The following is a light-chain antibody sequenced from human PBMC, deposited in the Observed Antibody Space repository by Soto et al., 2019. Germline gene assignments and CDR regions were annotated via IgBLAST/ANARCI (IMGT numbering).Light chain of an antibody. CDR2: DVS. V-gene: IGKV1-13*02. J-gene: IGKJ5*01. CDR3: QQFNSYPIT. Sequence: AIQLTQSPSSLSASVGDRVTITCRASQGIRGALAWYQQRPGKPPKMLIYDVSKLERGVSSRFSGSDSGTHFTLTISSLQAEDFATYYCQQFNSYPITFGQGTRLEMK. CDR1: QGIRGA.